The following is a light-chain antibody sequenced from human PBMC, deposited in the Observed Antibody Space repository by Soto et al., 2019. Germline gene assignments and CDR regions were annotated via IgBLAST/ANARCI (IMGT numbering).Light chain of an antibody. Sequence: EIVLTQSPGTLSLSPGERATLSCRASQSGSSTYLAWYQQKPGQAPRLLIYGASSRATGIPDRFSGSGSGTDFTLTINRLEPEDVAVYYCQQYGTSPPFTFGPGTKADIK. V-gene: IGKV3-20*01. CDR2: GAS. CDR3: QQYGTSPPFT. CDR1: QSGSSTY. J-gene: IGKJ3*01.